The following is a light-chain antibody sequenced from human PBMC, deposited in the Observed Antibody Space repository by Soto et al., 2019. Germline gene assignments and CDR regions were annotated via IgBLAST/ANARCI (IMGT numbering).Light chain of an antibody. V-gene: IGLV1-51*01. Sequence: QSVLTQPPSVSAAPGQKVTISCSGSSSNIETNPVSWYRQVPGTAPNLLIWDDNKRLSGIPDRFSGSKSGTSATLDITGLQTGDEADYYCGTTDTSLFGHVVFGGGTKLTVL. CDR1: SSNIETNP. J-gene: IGLJ2*01. CDR2: DDN. CDR3: GTTDTSLFGHVV.